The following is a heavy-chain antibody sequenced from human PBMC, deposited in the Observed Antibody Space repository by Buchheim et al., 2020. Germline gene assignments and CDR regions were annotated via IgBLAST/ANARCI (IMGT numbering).Heavy chain of an antibody. J-gene: IGHJ5*02. CDR1: GFTFDDYT. CDR2: ISWDGGST. D-gene: IGHD3-16*01. CDR3: AKDGKRVTHLGELCS. V-gene: IGHV3-43*01. Sequence: EVQLVESGGVVVQPGGSLRLSCAASGFTFDDYTMHWVRQAPGKGLEWVSLISWDGGSTYSADSVKGRFTISRDNSKNSLYLQMNSLRTEDTALYYCAKDGKRVTHLGELCSWGQGTL.